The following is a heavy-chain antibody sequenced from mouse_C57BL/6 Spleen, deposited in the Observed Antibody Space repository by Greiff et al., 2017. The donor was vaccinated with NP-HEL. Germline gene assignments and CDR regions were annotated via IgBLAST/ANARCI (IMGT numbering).Heavy chain of an antibody. J-gene: IGHJ4*01. Sequence: QVQLQQSGADLVMPGASVKLSCKASGYTFTSYWMPWVKQTPGQGLEWIGEIDPSDSYPNYTQKFKGKSTLTVDKSSSKAYMQLSSLTSEDSEVYDCARRESYYYGSRGVDYWGQGTSVTVSS. CDR3: ARRESYYYGSRGVDY. CDR2: IDPSDSYP. V-gene: IGHV1-69*01. CDR1: GYTFTSYW. D-gene: IGHD1-1*01.